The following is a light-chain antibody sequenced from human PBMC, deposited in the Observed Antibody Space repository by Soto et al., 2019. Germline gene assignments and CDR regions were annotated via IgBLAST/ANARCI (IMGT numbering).Light chain of an antibody. J-gene: IGKJ1*01. V-gene: IGKV3-20*01. CDR3: QHFVNSLTWT. CDR2: GPS. CDR1: ESLSPHS. Sequence: IVLTQSPGTLSLSPGETATLSCRASESLSPHSIAWYQQKPGQAPRLLIYGPSGRATGIPDRISGSGSGTDFTLTISRLEPEDFAVYYCQHFVNSLTWTFGQGTKVEIK.